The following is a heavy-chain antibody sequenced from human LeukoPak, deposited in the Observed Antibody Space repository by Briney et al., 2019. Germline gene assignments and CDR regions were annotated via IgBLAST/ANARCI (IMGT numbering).Heavy chain of an antibody. J-gene: IGHJ5*02. CDR1: GYTFTGYY. CDR2: TNPNSGGT. D-gene: IGHD1-7*01. V-gene: IGHV1-2*02. Sequence: ASVKVSCKASGYTFTGYYMHWVRQAPGQGLEWMGWTNPNSGGTNYAQKFQGRVTMTRDTSISTAYMELSRLRSDDTAVYYCARELSITGTTSWFDPWGQGTLVTVSS. CDR3: ARELSITGTTSWFDP.